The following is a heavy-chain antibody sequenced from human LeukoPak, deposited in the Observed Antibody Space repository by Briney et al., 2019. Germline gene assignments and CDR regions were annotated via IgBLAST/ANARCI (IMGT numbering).Heavy chain of an antibody. D-gene: IGHD3-10*01. Sequence: GGSLRLSFAASGFTVSSNYMSWVRQAPGKGLEWVSVIYSGGSTYYADSVKGRFTISRDNSKNTLYLQMNSLRAEDTAVYYCAREGGWFGELLEDYWGQGTLVTVSS. CDR1: GFTVSSNY. CDR3: AREGGWFGELLEDY. CDR2: IYSGGST. V-gene: IGHV3-66*01. J-gene: IGHJ4*02.